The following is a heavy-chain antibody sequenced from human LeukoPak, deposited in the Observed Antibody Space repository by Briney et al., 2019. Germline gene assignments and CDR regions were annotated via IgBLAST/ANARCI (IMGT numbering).Heavy chain of an antibody. CDR3: ARDVGYNPAADTDAFDL. V-gene: IGHV3-74*01. Sequence: GGSLRLSCADSGFTFSSCWMHLVRQAPGKGLVWVSRISNDGSSTNHADSVKGRFTISRDNAKNTVYLKMNSLRAEDTAVYYCARDVGYNPAADTDAFDLWGQGTMVTVSS. J-gene: IGHJ3*01. CDR2: ISNDGSST. CDR1: GFTFSSCW. D-gene: IGHD1-14*01.